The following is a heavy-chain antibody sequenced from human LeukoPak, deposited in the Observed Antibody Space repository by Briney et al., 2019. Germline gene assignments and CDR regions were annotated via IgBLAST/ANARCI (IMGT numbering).Heavy chain of an antibody. J-gene: IGHJ3*02. CDR2: INPSGGST. Sequence: ASVKVSCKASGYTFTSYYMHWVRQAPGQGLEWMGIINPSGGSTSYAQKFQGRVTMTRDTSISTAYMELSRLRAEDTAVYYCARQYNWRPDDAFDIWGQGTMVTVSS. V-gene: IGHV1-46*01. CDR3: ARQYNWRPDDAFDI. D-gene: IGHD1-20*01. CDR1: GYTFTSYY.